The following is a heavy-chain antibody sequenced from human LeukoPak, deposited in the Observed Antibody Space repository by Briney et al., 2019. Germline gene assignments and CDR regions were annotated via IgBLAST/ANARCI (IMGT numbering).Heavy chain of an antibody. CDR2: IKPDGSEK. V-gene: IGHV3-7*01. J-gene: IGHJ4*02. CDR1: GFTFSSSW. D-gene: IGHD1-26*01. CDR3: ARDTVGVTDY. Sequence: PGGSLRLSCAASGFTFSSSWMSWVRQAPGKGLGWVTNIKPDGSEKYYVDSVKGRFTISRDNAKNSLFLQMNSLRVEDTALYYCARDTVGVTDYWGQGTLVTVSS.